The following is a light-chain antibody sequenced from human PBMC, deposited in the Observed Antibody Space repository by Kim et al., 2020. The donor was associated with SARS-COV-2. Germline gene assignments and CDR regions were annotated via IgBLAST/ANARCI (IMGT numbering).Light chain of an antibody. CDR1: KLGDKY. CDR2: EDS. CDR3: QAWDSSTAYV. V-gene: IGLV3-1*01. Sequence: SPEQTASITCSGDKLGDKYACWYQQKAGQSPVVVIYEDSKRPSGIPERFSGSNAGNTATLTISGTQAMDEADYYCQAWDSSTAYVFGTGTKVTVL. J-gene: IGLJ1*01.